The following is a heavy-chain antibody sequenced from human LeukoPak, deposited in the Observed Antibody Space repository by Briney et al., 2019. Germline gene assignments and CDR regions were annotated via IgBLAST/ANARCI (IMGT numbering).Heavy chain of an antibody. CDR2: ISAYNGYT. CDR1: GYTFTNYG. CDR3: ARDIYYDSSGYYGSVY. Sequence: ASVKVSCKASGYTFTNYGISWVRQAPGQGLEWMGWISAYNGYTDYAQKLQFRVTMTTDTSTSTAYMELRSLRSDDTAVYYCARDIYYDSSGYYGSVYWGQGTLVTVSS. J-gene: IGHJ4*02. V-gene: IGHV1-18*01. D-gene: IGHD3-22*01.